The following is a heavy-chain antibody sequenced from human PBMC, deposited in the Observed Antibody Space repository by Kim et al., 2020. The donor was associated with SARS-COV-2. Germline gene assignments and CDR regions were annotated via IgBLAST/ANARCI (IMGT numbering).Heavy chain of an antibody. CDR2: IKQDGSEK. J-gene: IGHJ4*02. V-gene: IGHV3-7*01. CDR3: AREQARWYHRQHVY. D-gene: IGHD2-15*01. Sequence: GGSLRLSCAASGFTFSIYWMSWVRQAPGKGLEWVANIKQDGSEKFYMDSVKGRFTISRDNAKNSLYLQMNSLRAEDTAVYYCAREQARWYHRQHVYWGQG. CDR1: GFTFSIYW.